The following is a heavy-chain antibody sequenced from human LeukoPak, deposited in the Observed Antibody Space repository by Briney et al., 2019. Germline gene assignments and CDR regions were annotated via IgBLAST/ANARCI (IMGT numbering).Heavy chain of an antibody. D-gene: IGHD3-3*01. CDR3: ARDLYITIFGVVTPFDY. CDR1: GYTFTSYG. Sequence: ASVKVSCKASGYTFTSYGIRWVRQAPGQGLEWMGWISAYDGNTNYAQKLQGRVTMTTDTSTSTAYMELRSLRSDDTAVYYCARDLYITIFGVVTPFDYWGQGTLVTVSS. V-gene: IGHV1-18*01. J-gene: IGHJ4*02. CDR2: ISAYDGNT.